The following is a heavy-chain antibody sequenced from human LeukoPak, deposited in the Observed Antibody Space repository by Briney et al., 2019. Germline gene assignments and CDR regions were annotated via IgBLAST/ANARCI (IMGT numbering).Heavy chain of an antibody. V-gene: IGHV4-34*01. CDR3: ARAGRPKRSGYRTLDY. Sequence: SETLSLTCAVSGGSFSGYYWSWIRQPPGKGLEWIGEINQSGSTNYNPSLKSRVTISVDTSKNQFSLKLSSVTAADTAVYYFARAGRPKRSGYRTLDYWGQGALVTVSP. J-gene: IGHJ4*02. D-gene: IGHD3-22*01. CDR2: INQSGST. CDR1: GGSFSGYY.